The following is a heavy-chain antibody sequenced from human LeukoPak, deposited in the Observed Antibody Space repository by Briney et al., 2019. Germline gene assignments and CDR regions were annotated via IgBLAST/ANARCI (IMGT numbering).Heavy chain of an antibody. CDR1: GFSFSNYW. V-gene: IGHV3-21*01. CDR3: ANQRGRGWPFDY. D-gene: IGHD6-19*01. CDR2: INTVATYT. J-gene: IGHJ4*02. Sequence: GGSLRLSCAVSGFSFSNYWMHWVRQAPGKGLEWVSSINTVATYTYYADSVKGRFTISRDNSKNSLYLQMNSLRAEDSAVYYCANQRGRGWPFDYWGQGTLVTVSS.